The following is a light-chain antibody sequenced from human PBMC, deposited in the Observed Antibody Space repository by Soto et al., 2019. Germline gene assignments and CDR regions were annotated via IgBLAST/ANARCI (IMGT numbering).Light chain of an antibody. V-gene: IGKV1-27*01. CDR3: QEYTSVLRT. Sequence: DIQMTQSPSSLSASVGDRVTITCRASQHISDYLGLYQQRPGKVPKLLFYAASSLQSGVPSRFSASGSGTDFTLTISSLQPEDVATYYCQEYTSVLRTFGQGTKVDIK. CDR2: AAS. J-gene: IGKJ1*01. CDR1: QHISDY.